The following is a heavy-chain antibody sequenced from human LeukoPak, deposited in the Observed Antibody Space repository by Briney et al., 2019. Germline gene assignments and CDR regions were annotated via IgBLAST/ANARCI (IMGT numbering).Heavy chain of an antibody. CDR1: GFTFSSYG. V-gene: IGHV3-30*03. Sequence: GGSLRLSCAASGFTFSSYGMHWVRQAPGKGLEWVAVISYDGSNKYYADSVKGRFTISRDNSKNTLYLQMNSLRAEDTAVYYCARDGQDYGDYFWYFDYWGQGTLVTVSS. CDR3: ARDGQDYGDYFWYFDY. CDR2: ISYDGSNK. J-gene: IGHJ4*02. D-gene: IGHD4-17*01.